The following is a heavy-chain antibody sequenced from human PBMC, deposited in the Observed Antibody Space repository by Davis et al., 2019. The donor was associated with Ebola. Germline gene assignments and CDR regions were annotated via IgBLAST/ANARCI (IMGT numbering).Heavy chain of an antibody. V-gene: IGHV1-3*01. CDR2: INAGNGNT. Sequence: ASVKVSCKASGYTFTNYGITWVRQAPGQGLEWMGWINAGNGNTKYSQKFQGRVTITRDTSASTAYMELSSLRSDDTAVYYCANFYCSGGSRYSWFDPWGQGTLVTVSS. D-gene: IGHD2-15*01. CDR3: ANFYCSGGSRYSWFDP. CDR1: GYTFTNYG. J-gene: IGHJ5*02.